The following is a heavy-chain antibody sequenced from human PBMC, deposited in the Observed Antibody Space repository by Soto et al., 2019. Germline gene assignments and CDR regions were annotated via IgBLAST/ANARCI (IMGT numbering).Heavy chain of an antibody. CDR3: ARDHCSGGSCYSYV. V-gene: IGHV1-69*08. CDR2: IIPILGIA. J-gene: IGHJ6*02. Sequence: QVQRVQSGAEVKKPGSSVKVSCKASGGTFSSYTISWVRQAPGQGLEWMGRIIPILGIANYAQKFQGRVTIAADKSTSTAYMELSSLRSEDTAVYYCARDHCSGGSCYSYVWGQGTTVTVSS. D-gene: IGHD2-15*01. CDR1: GGTFSSYT.